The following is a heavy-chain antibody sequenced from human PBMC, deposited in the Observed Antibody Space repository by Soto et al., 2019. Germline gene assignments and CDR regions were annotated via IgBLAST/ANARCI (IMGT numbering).Heavy chain of an antibody. J-gene: IGHJ4*02. CDR3: ARVHISMHFDY. Sequence: SETLSLTCTVSGGSITTYYWSWVRQPPGKGLEWIGHIYYIGSTNYNPSLRNRVTISVDASKNQFSLKLNSVTAADTAVYYCARVHISMHFDYRGQGTLVTVSS. D-gene: IGHD2-8*01. CDR2: IYYIGST. V-gene: IGHV4-59*01. CDR1: GGSITTYY.